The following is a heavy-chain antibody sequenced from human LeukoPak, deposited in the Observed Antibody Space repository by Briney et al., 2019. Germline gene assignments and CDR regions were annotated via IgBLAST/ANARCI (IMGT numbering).Heavy chain of an antibody. CDR1: GFTFSSYA. CDR3: XXXXXSDYYYGMDV. J-gene: IGHJ6*02. CDR2: ISGSGGST. Sequence: GGSLRLSCAASGFTFSSYAMSWVRQAPGKGLEWVSAISGSGGSTYYADSVKGRFTISRDNSKNTLYLQMNSLRAEDTAVYYXXXXXXSDYYYGMDVWGQGTTVTVSS. V-gene: IGHV3-23*01. D-gene: IGHD2-15*01.